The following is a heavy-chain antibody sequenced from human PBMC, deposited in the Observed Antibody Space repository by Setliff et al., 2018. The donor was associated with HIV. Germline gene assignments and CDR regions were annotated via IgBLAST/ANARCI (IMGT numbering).Heavy chain of an antibody. D-gene: IGHD6-13*01. V-gene: IGHV4-34*01. J-gene: IGHJ6*03. CDR2: INYSGST. CDR3: AGGEVRSRYVSSRAPFYHYYYYMDV. Sequence: SETLSLTCVVYGGSFSDYYWTWIRQPPEKGLDWIGKINYSGSTDYDSSLRSRVTISVDTSKNQISLKLTTVTAADTAVYYCAGGEVRSRYVSSRAPFYHYYYYMDVWGKGTTVTVSS. CDR1: GGSFSDYY.